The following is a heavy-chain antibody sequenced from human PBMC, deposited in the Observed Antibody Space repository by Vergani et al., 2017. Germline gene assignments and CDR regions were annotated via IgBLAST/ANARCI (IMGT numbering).Heavy chain of an antibody. CDR2: ISGSGGST. D-gene: IGHD2-8*02. CDR1: GFTFSSYA. V-gene: IGHV3-23*01. Sequence: EVQLLESGGGLVQPGGSLRLSCAASGFTFSSYAMSWVRQAPGKGLEWVSAISGSGGSTYYADSVKGRFTISRDNSKNTLYLQMNSLRAEDTAVYYCAKDWYVVLRTLVYNWFDPRGQGTLVTVSS. J-gene: IGHJ5*02. CDR3: AKDWYVVLRTLVYNWFDP.